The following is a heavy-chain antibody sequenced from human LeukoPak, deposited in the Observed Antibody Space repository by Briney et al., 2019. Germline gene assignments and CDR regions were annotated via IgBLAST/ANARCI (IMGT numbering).Heavy chain of an antibody. CDR1: GYTFRSYV. Sequence: GASVKVSCKASGYTFRSYVVNWVRQAPGQGLEWMGWIKTDTGNPTYAQGFTGRFVFSLDTSVSTAYLQISSLKAEDTAVYYCARDGQQRHPVYYYAMDVWGQGTTVTVSS. D-gene: IGHD6-13*01. CDR2: IKTDTGNP. V-gene: IGHV7-4-1*02. CDR3: ARDGQQRHPVYYYAMDV. J-gene: IGHJ6*02.